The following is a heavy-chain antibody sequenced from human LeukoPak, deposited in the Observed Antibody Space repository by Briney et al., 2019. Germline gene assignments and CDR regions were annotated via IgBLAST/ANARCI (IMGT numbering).Heavy chain of an antibody. V-gene: IGHV3-23*01. CDR1: GFTFSSYA. CDR3: AKSPTSYYFDY. Sequence: GGSLRLSCAASGFTFSSYAMSWVRQAPGKGLEWVSAISGSAGSTYYADSVEGRFTISRDNSKNTLYLQMNSLRAEDTAVYYCAKSPTSYYFDYWGQGTLVTVSS. J-gene: IGHJ4*02. CDR2: ISGSAGST.